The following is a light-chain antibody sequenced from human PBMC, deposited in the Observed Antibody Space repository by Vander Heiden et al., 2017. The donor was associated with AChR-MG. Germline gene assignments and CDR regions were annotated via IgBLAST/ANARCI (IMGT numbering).Light chain of an antibody. V-gene: IGLV2-14*03. Sequence: QSALTQPASVSGSPGQSITISCSGTSSDVGGYNYVSWYQHHPGKAPKLMIYDVTNRPSGVSNRFSGSKSGNTASLTISGLQAEDEADYYCCSYTNTFTAIFGGGTKLTVL. CDR1: SSDVGGYNY. CDR3: CSYTNTFTAI. CDR2: DVT. J-gene: IGLJ2*01.